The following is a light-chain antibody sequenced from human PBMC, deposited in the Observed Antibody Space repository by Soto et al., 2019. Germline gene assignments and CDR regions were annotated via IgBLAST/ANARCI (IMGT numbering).Light chain of an antibody. CDR3: QQYDDWWT. J-gene: IGKJ1*01. Sequence: EIQMTQSPATLSVSSGERDTISCRASQNFISYLTWYQQKPGKAPRLLMYDSSTRPTGIPARFSGSGAGTQYSPTISILQSEDFRVYCSQQYDDWWTFGQGSEVEIK. CDR2: DSS. CDR1: QNFISY. V-gene: IGKV3-15*01.